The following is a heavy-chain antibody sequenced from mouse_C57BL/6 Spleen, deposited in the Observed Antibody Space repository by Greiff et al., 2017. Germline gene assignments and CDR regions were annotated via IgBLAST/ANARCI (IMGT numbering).Heavy chain of an antibody. D-gene: IGHD4-1*01. CDR2: IHPNSGST. CDR3: ALLWDEYYFDY. V-gene: IGHV1-64*01. J-gene: IGHJ2*01. Sequence: VQLQQPGAELVKPGASVKLSCKASGYTFTSYWMHWVKQRPGQGLEWIGMIHPNSGSTNYNEKFKSKATLTVDKSSSTAYMQLSSLTSEDSAVYYCALLWDEYYFDYWGQGTTLTVSS. CDR1: GYTFTSYW.